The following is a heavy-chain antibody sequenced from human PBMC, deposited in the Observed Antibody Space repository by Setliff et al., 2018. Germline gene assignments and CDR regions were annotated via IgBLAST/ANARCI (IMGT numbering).Heavy chain of an antibody. CDR1: GDSISRAKYY. J-gene: IGHJ4*02. V-gene: IGHV4-61*02. Sequence: SETLSLTCTVSGDSISRAKYYWSWIRQSAGKGLECIGRIYTDGSTKYNPSLNSRVTLLIDTAKNKISLRLSSVTAADTAVYYCARGRAGHSGHWGQGTLVTVSS. CDR3: ARGRAGHSGH. D-gene: IGHD6-19*01. CDR2: IYTDGST.